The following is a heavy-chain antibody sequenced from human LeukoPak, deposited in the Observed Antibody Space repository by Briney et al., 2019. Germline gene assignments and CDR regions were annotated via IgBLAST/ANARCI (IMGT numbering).Heavy chain of an antibody. Sequence: GGSLRLSCAASGFTFSSYAMHWVRQAPGKGLEWVAVISYDGSNKYYADSVKGRFTISRDNSKNTLYLQMNSLRAEDAAVYYCARESIVVVTSYYFDYWGQGTLVTVSS. D-gene: IGHD3-22*01. V-gene: IGHV3-30-3*01. CDR1: GFTFSSYA. CDR2: ISYDGSNK. J-gene: IGHJ4*02. CDR3: ARESIVVVTSYYFDY.